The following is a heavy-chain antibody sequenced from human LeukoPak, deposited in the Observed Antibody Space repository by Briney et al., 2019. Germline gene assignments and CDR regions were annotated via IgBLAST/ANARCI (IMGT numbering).Heavy chain of an antibody. D-gene: IGHD2-21*01. J-gene: IGHJ4*02. CDR1: GGSISSSSYY. Sequence: SETLSLTCTVSGGSISSSSYYWGWIRQPPGKGLEWIGSIYYSGSTYHNPSLKSRVTISVDTSKNQFSLKLSSVTAADTAVYYCAHLRNCGGDCFIFDYWGQGTLVTASS. CDR2: IYYSGST. V-gene: IGHV4-39*07. CDR3: AHLRNCGGDCFIFDY.